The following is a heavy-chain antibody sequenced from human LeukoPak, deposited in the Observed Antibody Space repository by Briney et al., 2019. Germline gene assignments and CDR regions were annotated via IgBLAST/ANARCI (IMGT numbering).Heavy chain of an antibody. J-gene: IGHJ3*02. Sequence: GASVKVSCKASGYTFTSYGISWVRQAPGQGLEWMGWISAYNGNTNYAQKLQGRGTMTTDTSTSPADMELWSLRSDDTAVYYCTRDVKVLLWLPRAFDIWGQGTMVTVSS. V-gene: IGHV1-18*04. D-gene: IGHD2-2*01. CDR1: GYTFTSYG. CDR3: TRDVKVLLWLPRAFDI. CDR2: ISAYNGNT.